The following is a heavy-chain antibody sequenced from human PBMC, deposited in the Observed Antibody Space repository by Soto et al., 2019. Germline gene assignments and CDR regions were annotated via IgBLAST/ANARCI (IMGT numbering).Heavy chain of an antibody. CDR3: ATLYGGYPGTHQTIDY. Sequence: SETLSLTCTVSGGSISSYYWSWIRQPPGKGLEWIGYIYYSGSTNYNPSLKSRVTISVDTSKNQFSLKLSSVTAADTAVYYCATLYGGYPGTHQTIDYWGQGTLVTVSS. D-gene: IGHD5-12*01. CDR2: IYYSGST. V-gene: IGHV4-59*01. CDR1: GGSISSYY. J-gene: IGHJ4*02.